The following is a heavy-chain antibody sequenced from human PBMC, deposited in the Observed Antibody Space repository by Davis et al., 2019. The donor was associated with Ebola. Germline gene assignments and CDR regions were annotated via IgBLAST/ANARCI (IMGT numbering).Heavy chain of an antibody. CDR3: VSSAPTYYYYGMDV. D-gene: IGHD3-22*01. Sequence: GESLKISCAASGFTFSSYSMNWVRQAPGKGLEWVSSISSSSSYIYYADSVKGRFTTSRDNAKNSLYLQMNSLRAEDTAVYYCVSSAPTYYYYGMDVWGQGTTVTVSS. CDR1: GFTFSSYS. CDR2: ISSSSSYI. J-gene: IGHJ6*02. V-gene: IGHV3-21*01.